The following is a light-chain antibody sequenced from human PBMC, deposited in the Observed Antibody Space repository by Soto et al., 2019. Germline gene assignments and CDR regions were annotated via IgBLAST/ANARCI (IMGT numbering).Light chain of an antibody. CDR3: ATWDDGLSGWL. Sequence: QSALTQPASVSGSPGQSITISCTGTSSDVGGYNFVSWYQQHPGKAPKLMIYDVTNRPSGVSNRFSGSKSGNTASLTISGLQAEDEADYYCATWDDGLSGWLFGGGTKLTVL. V-gene: IGLV2-14*01. CDR1: SSDVGGYNF. J-gene: IGLJ3*02. CDR2: DVT.